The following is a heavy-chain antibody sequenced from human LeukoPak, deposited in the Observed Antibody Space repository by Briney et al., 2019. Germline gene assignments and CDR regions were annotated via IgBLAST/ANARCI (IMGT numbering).Heavy chain of an antibody. CDR3: ARASYGGSPFDY. CDR1: GYSISRGYY. CDR2: FYHSRGT. J-gene: IGHJ4*02. V-gene: IGHV4-38-2*01. D-gene: IGHD5-12*01. Sequence: SETLSLTCAVSGYSISRGYYWGWTRQPPGKGLEWVGGFYHSRGTYYNPSHKSRDTISLDTSKNQCSLKLSPVTAAGTAVYYCARASYGGSPFDYGGQGTLVTVSS.